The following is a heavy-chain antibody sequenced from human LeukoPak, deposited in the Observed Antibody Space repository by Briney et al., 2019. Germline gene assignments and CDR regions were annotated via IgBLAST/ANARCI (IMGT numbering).Heavy chain of an antibody. CDR1: GFTFSSYW. V-gene: IGHV3-7*03. CDR2: IKQDGSEK. J-gene: IGHJ6*03. Sequence: GGSLRLSCAASGFTFSSYWMSWVRQAPGKGLEWVANIKQDGSEKYYADSVKGRFTISRDNAKKSLYLQMTSLRAEDTALYYCSKARGRQQYYYYMDVWGKGTTVTVSS. CDR3: SKARGRQQYYYYMDV. D-gene: IGHD6-13*01.